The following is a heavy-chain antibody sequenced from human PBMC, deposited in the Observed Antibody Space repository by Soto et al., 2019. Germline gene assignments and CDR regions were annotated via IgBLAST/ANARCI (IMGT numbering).Heavy chain of an antibody. Sequence: GGSLRLSWAAAGFTFSIYAMTWVRQTPGKGLEWVSSMSRNGDNTYYADSVKGRFTISRDDSKNTLYLQMNSLRAEDSAVYYCAKDRTVAARNFDYWGQGTQVTGS. J-gene: IGHJ4*02. CDR3: AKDRTVAARNFDY. V-gene: IGHV3-23*01. D-gene: IGHD6-6*01. CDR1: GFTFSIYA. CDR2: MSRNGDNT.